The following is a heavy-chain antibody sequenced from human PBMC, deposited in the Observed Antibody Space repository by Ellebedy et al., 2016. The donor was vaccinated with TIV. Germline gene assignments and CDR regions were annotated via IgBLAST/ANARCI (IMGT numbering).Heavy chain of an antibody. D-gene: IGHD1-1*01. CDR3: TIDRDENYNQFQH. CDR1: GFILSNAW. Sequence: PGGSLRLSCAASGFILSNAWMSLVRQAPGQGLEWVGRIKSKTDGETTDYAAPVKGRFTVSRDDSTNTLYLQMNSLKSEDTAVYYYTIDRDENYNQFQHWGQGTLVTISS. CDR2: IKSKTDGETT. J-gene: IGHJ1*01. V-gene: IGHV3-15*01.